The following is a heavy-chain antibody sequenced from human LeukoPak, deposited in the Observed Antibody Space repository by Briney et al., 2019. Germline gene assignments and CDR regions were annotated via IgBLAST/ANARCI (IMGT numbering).Heavy chain of an antibody. Sequence: PGGSLRLSCAASGFTFSSYAMSWVRQAPGKGLEWVSAISGSGGSTYYADSVKGRFTISRDNAKNTLYLQMNSLRAEDTAVYYCAKEPYCSSTSCSSRYMDVWGKGTTVTVSS. CDR2: ISGSGGST. CDR1: GFTFSSYA. V-gene: IGHV3-23*01. CDR3: AKEPYCSSTSCSSRYMDV. D-gene: IGHD2-2*01. J-gene: IGHJ6*03.